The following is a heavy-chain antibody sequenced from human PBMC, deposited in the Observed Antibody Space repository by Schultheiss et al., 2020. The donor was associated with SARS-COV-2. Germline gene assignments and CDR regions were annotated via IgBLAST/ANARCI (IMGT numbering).Heavy chain of an antibody. Sequence: GGSLRLSCAASGFTFSSYSMNWVRQAPGKGLEWVSYISSSSSTIYYADSVKGRFTISRDNAKNSLYLQMNSLRAEDTAVYYCAREGPYSGCPFDYWGQGTLVTVSS. CDR3: AREGPYSGCPFDY. D-gene: IGHD6-19*01. J-gene: IGHJ4*02. CDR1: GFTFSSYS. CDR2: ISSSSSTI. V-gene: IGHV3-48*01.